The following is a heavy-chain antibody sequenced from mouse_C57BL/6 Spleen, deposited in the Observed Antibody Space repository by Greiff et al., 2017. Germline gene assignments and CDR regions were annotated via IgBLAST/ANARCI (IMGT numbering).Heavy chain of an antibody. D-gene: IGHD2-3*01. J-gene: IGHJ4*01. CDR2: ISYDGSN. Sequence: EVQVVESGPGLVKPSQSLSLTCSVTGYSITSGYYWNWIRQFPGNKLEWMGYISYDGSNNYNPSLKNRISITRDTSKNQFFLKLNSVTTEDTATYYCARDDGYYVAAMDYWGQGTSVTVSS. CDR1: GYSITSGYY. V-gene: IGHV3-6*01. CDR3: ARDDGYYVAAMDY.